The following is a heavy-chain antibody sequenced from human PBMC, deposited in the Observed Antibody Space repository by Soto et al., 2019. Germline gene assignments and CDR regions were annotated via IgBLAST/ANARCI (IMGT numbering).Heavy chain of an antibody. CDR2: IYYNGST. Sequence: QLQLQESGPGLVKPSETLSLTCTVSGGSISSSSYYWVWIRQPPGKGLEWIGSIYYNGSTYYNPSIKSRVTISVETSKNQFSLKLSSVTAADTAVYYCARRGRGSYHSYYYYMDVWGKGTTVTVSS. D-gene: IGHD1-26*01. J-gene: IGHJ6*03. CDR1: GGSISSSSYY. V-gene: IGHV4-39*01. CDR3: ARRGRGSYHSYYYYMDV.